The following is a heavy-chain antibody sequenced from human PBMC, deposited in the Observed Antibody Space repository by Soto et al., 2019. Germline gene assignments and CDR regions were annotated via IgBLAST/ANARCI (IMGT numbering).Heavy chain of an antibody. CDR2: IYYSGST. V-gene: IGHV4-59*01. J-gene: IGHJ3*02. Sequence: SETLSLTCTVSRGSISSYSWSWIRQPPGKGLEWIGYIYYSGSTNYNPSLKSRVTISVDTSKNQFSLKLSSVTAADTAVYYCARELTTPRGLGWVAFDIWGQGTMVTVSS. CDR3: ARELTTPRGLGWVAFDI. D-gene: IGHD4-17*01. CDR1: RGSISSYS.